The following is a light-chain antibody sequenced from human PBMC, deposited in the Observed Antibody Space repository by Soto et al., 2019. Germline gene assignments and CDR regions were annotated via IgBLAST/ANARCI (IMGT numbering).Light chain of an antibody. CDR2: RNT. CDR3: ASWDDSLDVVV. J-gene: IGLJ2*01. V-gene: IGLV1-44*01. CDR1: TSNIGSDT. Sequence: QSVLTQPPSASGTPGQRVTIYCSGSTSNIGSDTVNWYQQLPGTAPKLLIYRNTQRPSCVPDRFSGSMSGASASLAIGGLQSDDEADYYCASWDDSLDVVVFGGGTKLTVL.